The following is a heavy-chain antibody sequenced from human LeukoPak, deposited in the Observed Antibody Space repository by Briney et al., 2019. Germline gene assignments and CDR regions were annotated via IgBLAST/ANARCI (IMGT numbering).Heavy chain of an antibody. CDR3: ARLTQRLHDAFDI. J-gene: IGHJ3*02. CDR2: ISGSGGST. Sequence: PGGSLRLSCAASGFTFSSYAMSWVRQAPGKGLEWVSAISGSGGSTYYADSVKGRFTISRDNSKNTLYLQMNSLRAEDTAVYYCARLTQRLHDAFDIWGQGTMATVSS. D-gene: IGHD1-14*01. CDR1: GFTFSSYA. V-gene: IGHV3-23*01.